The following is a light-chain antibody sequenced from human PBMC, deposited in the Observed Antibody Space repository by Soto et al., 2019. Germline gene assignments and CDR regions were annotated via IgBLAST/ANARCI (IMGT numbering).Light chain of an antibody. CDR2: EVS. Sequence: QSALTQPPSASGSPGQSVTISCTGTSSDIGAYNSVSWYQQHPGKAPKLMIHEVSKRPSGVPDRFSGSKSGNTASLTVSGLQAEDEADYYCSSYAGSNDRWVFGGGTKLTVL. V-gene: IGLV2-8*01. CDR3: SSYAGSNDRWV. J-gene: IGLJ3*02. CDR1: SSDIGAYNS.